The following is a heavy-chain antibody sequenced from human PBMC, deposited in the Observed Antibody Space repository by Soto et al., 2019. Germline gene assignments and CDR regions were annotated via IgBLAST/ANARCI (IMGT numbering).Heavy chain of an antibody. V-gene: IGHV4-31*03. CDR1: GGSISSGGYY. J-gene: IGHJ6*02. CDR3: ARGYSGYYPRDYGMDV. CDR2: IYYSGST. D-gene: IGHD5-12*01. Sequence: QVQLQESGPGLVKPSQTLSLTCTVSGGSISSGGYYWSWIRQHPGKGLEWIGYIYYSGSTYYNPSLKSRVTISVDTSKNQFSLKLSSVTAADTAVYYCARGYSGYYPRDYGMDVWGQGTTVTVYS.